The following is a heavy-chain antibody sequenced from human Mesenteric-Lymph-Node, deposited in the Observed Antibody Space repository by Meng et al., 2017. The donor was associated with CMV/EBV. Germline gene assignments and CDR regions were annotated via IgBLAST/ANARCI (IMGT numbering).Heavy chain of an antibody. CDR3: ARGDVGATSLPDY. J-gene: IGHJ4*02. CDR1: GYTFTSYD. Sequence: ASVKVSCKASGYTFTSYDINWVRQAPGQGLEWMGIINPSGGSTSYAQKFQGRVTMTRDTSTSTVYMELSSLRSEDTAVYYCARGDVGATSLPDYWGQGTLVTVSS. V-gene: IGHV1-46*01. CDR2: INPSGGST. D-gene: IGHD1-26*01.